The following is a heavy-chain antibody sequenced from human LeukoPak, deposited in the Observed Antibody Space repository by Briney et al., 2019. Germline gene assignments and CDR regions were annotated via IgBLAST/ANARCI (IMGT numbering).Heavy chain of an antibody. CDR1: GYTFTSYD. D-gene: IGHD1-26*01. V-gene: IGHV1-18*01. CDR3: ARDTDARTGALGLFDY. CDR2: MNPNSGNT. J-gene: IGHJ4*02. Sequence: GASVKVSCKASGYTFTSYDINWVRQATGQGLEWMGWMNPNSGNTNYAQKLQGRVTMTTDTSTSTAYMELRSLRSDDTAVYYCARDTDARTGALGLFDYWGQGTLVTVSS.